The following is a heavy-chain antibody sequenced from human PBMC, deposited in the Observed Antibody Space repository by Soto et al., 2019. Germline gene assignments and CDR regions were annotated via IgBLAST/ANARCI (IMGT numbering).Heavy chain of an antibody. CDR3: AKESDTVDV. CDR2: IWYDGNTE. Sequence: QVQLVESGGGVVQPGNSLRLSCAASGFIFSNHFMHWVRQAPGKGLEWLAGIWYDGNTEFYAESLKGRLTISRDTSKNTLYLEMSSLRAEDTAMYYCAKESDTVDVWGQGTMVIVS. J-gene: IGHJ3*01. V-gene: IGHV3-33*06. CDR1: GFIFSNHF.